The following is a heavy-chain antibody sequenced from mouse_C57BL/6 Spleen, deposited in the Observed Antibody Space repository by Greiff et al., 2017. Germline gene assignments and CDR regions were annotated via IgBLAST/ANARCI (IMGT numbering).Heavy chain of an antibody. D-gene: IGHD2-1*01. CDR2: IYPGSGST. J-gene: IGHJ2*01. CDR3: ARYGNYDSDFDY. Sequence: VKLQQPGAELVKPGASVKMSCKASGYTFTSYWITWVKQRPGQGLEWIGDIYPGSGSTNYNEKFKSKATMTVDTSSSTAYMQLRSRTWEDSAVYNCARYGNYDSDFDYWGQGTTLTVSS. CDR1: GYTFTSYW. V-gene: IGHV1-55*01.